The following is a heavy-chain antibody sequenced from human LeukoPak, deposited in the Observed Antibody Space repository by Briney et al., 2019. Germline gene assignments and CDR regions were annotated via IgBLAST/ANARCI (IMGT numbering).Heavy chain of an antibody. Sequence: GASVKVSCKASGYTFTSYDINWVRQATGQGLEWMGWMNPNSGNTGYAQKFQGRVTITRNTSISTAYMELSSLRSEDTAVYYCARGQRDRYYYDSSGRLYYFDYWGQGTLVTVSS. CDR3: ARGQRDRYYYDSSGRLYYFDY. V-gene: IGHV1-8*03. D-gene: IGHD3-22*01. CDR2: MNPNSGNT. CDR1: GYTFTSYD. J-gene: IGHJ4*02.